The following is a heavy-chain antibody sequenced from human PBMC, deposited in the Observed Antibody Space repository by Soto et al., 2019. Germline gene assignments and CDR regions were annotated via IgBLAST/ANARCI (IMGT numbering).Heavy chain of an antibody. Sequence: EVQLVESGGGLVKPGGSLRLSCAASGFTFSSYSMNWVRQAPGKGLEWVSSISSSSSYIYYADSVKGRFTISRDNAKNSLYLQMNSLRAEDTAVYYCAREEDFWRGYYTGFDYWGQGTLVTVSS. CDR2: ISSSSSYI. CDR3: AREEDFWRGYYTGFDY. J-gene: IGHJ4*02. D-gene: IGHD3-3*01. CDR1: GFTFSSYS. V-gene: IGHV3-21*01.